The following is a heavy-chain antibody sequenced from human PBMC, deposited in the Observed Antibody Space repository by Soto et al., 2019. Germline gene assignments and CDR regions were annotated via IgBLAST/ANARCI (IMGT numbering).Heavy chain of an antibody. CDR1: GFTLSSYW. CDR3: AREGSSWYYYYYGMDV. Sequence: PGGALRLSCAASGFTLSSYWMSWVRQAQGKGLEWVANIKQDGSEKYYVDSVKGRFTISRDNAKSSLYLQMNSLRAEDTAVYYCAREGSSWYYYYYGMDVWGQGTTVTVSS. CDR2: IKQDGSEK. D-gene: IGHD6-13*01. V-gene: IGHV3-7*04. J-gene: IGHJ6*02.